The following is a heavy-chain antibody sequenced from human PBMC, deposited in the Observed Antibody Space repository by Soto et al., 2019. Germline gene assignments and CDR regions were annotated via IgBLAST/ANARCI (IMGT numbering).Heavy chain of an antibody. D-gene: IGHD2-21*02. V-gene: IGHV1-69*13. CDR2: IITPFGTS. CDR1: GGTFSSHS. CDR3: AREVGYGDFSAALLD. Sequence: SVKVSCKASGGTFSSHSINWVRQAPGQGLEWMGGIITPFGTSNYAQNFQGRVTITADQSTSTAYMELNSLTSDDTAVYYCAREVGYGDFSAALLDWCQGTLVTVSS. J-gene: IGHJ4*02.